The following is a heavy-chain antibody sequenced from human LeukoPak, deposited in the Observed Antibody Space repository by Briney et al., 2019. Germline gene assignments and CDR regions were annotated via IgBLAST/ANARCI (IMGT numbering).Heavy chain of an antibody. CDR2: INPNSGDT. D-gene: IGHD3-22*01. CDR3: ARSSGPYYYGMDV. J-gene: IGHJ6*02. V-gene: IGHV1-2*02. Sequence: VASVKVSCKASGYTFTGHYMHWVRQAPGQGLEWMGWINPNSGDTNYAQKFQGRVTMTRDTSISTAYMELSRLRSDDTAVYYCARSSGPYYYGMDVWGQGTTVTVSS. CDR1: GYTFTGHY.